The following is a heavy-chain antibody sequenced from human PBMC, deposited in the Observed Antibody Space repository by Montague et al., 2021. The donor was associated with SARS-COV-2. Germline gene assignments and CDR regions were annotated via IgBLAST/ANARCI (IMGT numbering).Heavy chain of an antibody. CDR2: NYFSGST. CDR1: GGSLTSDY. D-gene: IGHD3-16*01. Sequence: SETLSLTCTVSGGSLTSDYWNWIRQSPGKGLEWIGHNYFSGSTNYNPSLRSRGTISADTSRNQFSLKLDSVTAADTAVYYCASFLAAGGVIYNGFDTWGQGALVTVSS. J-gene: IGHJ5*02. CDR3: ASFLAAGGVIYNGFDT. V-gene: IGHV4-59*08.